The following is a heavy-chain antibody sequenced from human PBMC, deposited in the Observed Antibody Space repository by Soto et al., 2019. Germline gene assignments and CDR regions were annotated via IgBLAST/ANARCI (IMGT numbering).Heavy chain of an antibody. D-gene: IGHD2-15*01. CDR2: ISYDGSNK. Sequence: QVQLVESGGGVVQPGRSLRLSCAASGFTFSSYAMHWVRQAPGKGLEWVAVISYDGSNKNYADSVKGRFTISRDNSKNTQYLQRNRLRGEDTAVYNCAREPGLSAATPYFDYWGQGTLVTVSS. CDR3: AREPGLSAATPYFDY. J-gene: IGHJ4*02. V-gene: IGHV3-30-3*01. CDR1: GFTFSSYA.